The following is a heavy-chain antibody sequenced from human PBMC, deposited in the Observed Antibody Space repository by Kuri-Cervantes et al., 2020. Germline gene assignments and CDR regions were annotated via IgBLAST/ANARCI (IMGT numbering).Heavy chain of an antibody. D-gene: IGHD3-10*01. CDR1: GGPFSGYH. Sequence: SETLSLTCVVYGGPFSGYHWTWIRQSPGKGLEWIGEINYTGSTKYNPSLKSRVTVSVDTSKNQFSLKLSSVTAADTAVYYCARGIYYYGSGSYSKYYFDYWGQGTLVTVSS. CDR3: ARGIYYYGSGSYSKYYFDY. CDR2: INYTGST. V-gene: IGHV4-34*01. J-gene: IGHJ4*02.